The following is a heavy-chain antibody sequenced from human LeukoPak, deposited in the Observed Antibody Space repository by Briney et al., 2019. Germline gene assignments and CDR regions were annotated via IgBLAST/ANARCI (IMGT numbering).Heavy chain of an antibody. CDR3: AREGDYYGSGRYYYYMDV. Sequence: SETLSLTCTVSGGSISSYYWSWIRQHPGKGLEWIGYIYYSGSTYYNPSLKSRVTISVDMSKNQFSLKLSSVTAADTAVYYCAREGDYYGSGRYYYYMDVWGKGTTVTVSS. V-gene: IGHV4-59*06. CDR2: IYYSGST. J-gene: IGHJ6*03. CDR1: GGSISSYY. D-gene: IGHD3-10*01.